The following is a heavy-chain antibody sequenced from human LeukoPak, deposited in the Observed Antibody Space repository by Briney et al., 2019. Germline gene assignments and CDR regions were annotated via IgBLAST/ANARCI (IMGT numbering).Heavy chain of an antibody. CDR3: ASPSYASGGDYWFNP. Sequence: RPGGSLRLSCEASRFIFSVYWMTWVRQAPGKGLEWVANVKEDGSETFYLDSVKGRFTISRDNAKNSLYLQMNSLRAEDTAVYYCASPSYASGGDYWFNPWGQGTLVTVSS. V-gene: IGHV3-7*01. CDR2: VKEDGSET. D-gene: IGHD3-10*01. CDR1: RFIFSVYW. J-gene: IGHJ5*02.